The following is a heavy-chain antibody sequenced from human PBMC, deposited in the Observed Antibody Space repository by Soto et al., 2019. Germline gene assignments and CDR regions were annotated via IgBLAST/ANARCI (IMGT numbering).Heavy chain of an antibody. CDR3: SRDRYFDFWSGFRFDY. D-gene: IGHD3-3*01. CDR2: ISGYHGKT. V-gene: IGHV1-18*01. J-gene: IGHJ4*02. CDR1: GYPFNKFG. Sequence: QVQLVQSGAEVKKPGASVKVSCKTSGYPFNKFGLSWVRQAPGQGLEWMGWISGYHGKTVFAQKFQGRVTMTTDTSTTTAYMELRSLRSDDTAVYFCSRDRYFDFWSGFRFDYWGQGVLVTVSS.